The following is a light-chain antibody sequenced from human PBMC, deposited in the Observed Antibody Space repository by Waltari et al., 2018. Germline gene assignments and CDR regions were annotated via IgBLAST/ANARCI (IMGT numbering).Light chain of an antibody. J-gene: IGKJ4*01. V-gene: IGKV1-13*02. Sequence: AIQLTQSPSSLSASVGDRVTIPCRASQGISRALAWYQQKPGKTPKLLIYYASRLESGVPSRFSGGGSGTDFTLTISSLQPEDFATYYCQQFNSFPLFGGGTKVEIK. CDR3: QQFNSFPL. CDR2: YAS. CDR1: QGISRA.